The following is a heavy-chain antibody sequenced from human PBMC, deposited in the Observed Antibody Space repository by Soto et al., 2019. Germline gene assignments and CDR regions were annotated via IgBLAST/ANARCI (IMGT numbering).Heavy chain of an antibody. D-gene: IGHD1-26*01. CDR2: INHLETT. J-gene: IGHJ4*02. Sequence: TLSLTCTVSGASITYGGYSWSWIRQTPGKGLEWIGYINHLETTFYNPSFESRLTLSIDRAKNQFSLKLHSMSAADRAVYFCARGGGSDSFDYWGQGILVTVSS. V-gene: IGHV4-30-2*01. CDR1: GASITYGGYS. CDR3: ARGGGSDSFDY.